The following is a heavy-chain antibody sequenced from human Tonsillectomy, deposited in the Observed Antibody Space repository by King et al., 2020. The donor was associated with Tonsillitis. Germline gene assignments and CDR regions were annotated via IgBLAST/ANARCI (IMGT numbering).Heavy chain of an antibody. V-gene: IGHV4-59*01. CDR2: MYHSGRT. J-gene: IGHJ3*01. Sequence: QLQESGPGLVKPSETLSLTCTASGGAISTYFWSWIRQPPGKGLEWIGYMYHSGRTNSNPSLKSRVTMSIDTSKNQFSLNLTSVTPADTAVYYCTRVTPGGASFDVWGQGTMVTVSS. CDR1: GGAISTYF. CDR3: TRVTPGGASFDV. D-gene: IGHD4-23*01.